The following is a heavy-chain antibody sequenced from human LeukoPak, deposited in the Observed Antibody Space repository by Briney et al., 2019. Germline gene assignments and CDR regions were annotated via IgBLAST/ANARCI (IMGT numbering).Heavy chain of an antibody. CDR1: GGTFSSYA. CDR3: ARGCRTAPWALYYYYGMDV. CDR2: IIPILGIA. V-gene: IGHV1-69*04. J-gene: IGHJ6*02. Sequence: SVKVSCKASGGTFSSYAISWVRQAPGQGLEWMGRIIPILGIANYAQKFQGKVTITADKSTSTAYMELSSLRSEDTAVYYCARGCRTAPWALYYYYGMDVWGQGTTVTVSS. D-gene: IGHD1-1*01.